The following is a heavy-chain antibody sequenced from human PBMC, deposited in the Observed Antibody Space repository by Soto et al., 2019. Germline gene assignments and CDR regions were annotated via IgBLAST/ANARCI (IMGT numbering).Heavy chain of an antibody. J-gene: IGHJ6*02. CDR3: ARDRTRTGIAVAGTVPHYYYYGMDV. D-gene: IGHD6-19*01. Sequence: PSATLALTCNVSGGSISSYYWSWIRQPAGKGLEWIGRIYTSGSTNYNPSLKSRVTMSVDTSKNQFSLKLSSVTAADTAVYYCARDRTRTGIAVAGTVPHYYYYGMDVWGQGTTVTVSS. CDR2: IYTSGST. V-gene: IGHV4-4*07. CDR1: GGSISSYY.